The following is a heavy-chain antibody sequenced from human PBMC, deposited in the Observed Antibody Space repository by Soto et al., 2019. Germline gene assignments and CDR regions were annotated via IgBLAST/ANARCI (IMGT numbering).Heavy chain of an antibody. V-gene: IGHV3-30-3*01. J-gene: IGHJ4*02. Sequence: QVQLVESGGGVVQPGRSLSLSCAASGFTISNYIMHWVRQAPGKGLEWVAMILHDGNNKYYADSVKGRFTISRDNSKNTLYLQMNNLRTEDTAMYYCARDDEDGSYCDLGYWGQGTLVTVSS. CDR2: ILHDGNNK. CDR3: ARDDEDGSYCDLGY. D-gene: IGHD3-10*01. CDR1: GFTISNYI.